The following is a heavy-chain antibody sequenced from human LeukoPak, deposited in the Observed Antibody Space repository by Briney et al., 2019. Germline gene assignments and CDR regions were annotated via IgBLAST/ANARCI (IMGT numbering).Heavy chain of an antibody. J-gene: IGHJ4*02. V-gene: IGHV3-30*02. CDR1: GFTFSSFW. Sequence: GGSLRLSCATSGFTFSSFWMSWVRQAPGKGLEWVAFIRYDGSDKYYADSVKGRFTISRDNSKNTLYLQMNSLRPDDTAVYYCAKDRGDGYPTHFDYWGQGTLVTVSS. CDR3: AKDRGDGYPTHFDY. D-gene: IGHD5-24*01. CDR2: IRYDGSDK.